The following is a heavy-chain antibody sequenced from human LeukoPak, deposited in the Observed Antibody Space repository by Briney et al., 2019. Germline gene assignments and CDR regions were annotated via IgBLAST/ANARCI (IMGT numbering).Heavy chain of an antibody. J-gene: IGHJ6*02. CDR2: ISAYNGNT. CDR3: ARYYYDSSGYFGYYYYGMDV. D-gene: IGHD3-22*01. V-gene: IGHV1-18*01. CDR1: GYTFTSYG. Sequence: ASVKVSCKASGYTFTSYGISWVRQAPGQGLEWMGWISAYNGNTNYAQKLQGRVTMTTDTSTSTAYMELRSLRSDDTAVYYCARYYYDSSGYFGYYYYGMDVWGQGTTVTVSS.